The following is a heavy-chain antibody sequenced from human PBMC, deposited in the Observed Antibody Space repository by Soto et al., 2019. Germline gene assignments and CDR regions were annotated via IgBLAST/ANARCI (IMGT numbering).Heavy chain of an antibody. J-gene: IGHJ4*02. V-gene: IGHV3-23*01. D-gene: IGHD3-10*01. CDR1: GFTFSSYA. CDR2: IRGSGGST. Sequence: GGSLRLSCVASGFTFSSYAMSWVRQAPGKGLEWVSAIRGSGGSTYYADSVKGRFTISRDNSKNTLYLQMNSLRAEDTAVYYCAKDLLAFGELPLAVYFDYWGQGTLVTVSS. CDR3: AKDLLAFGELPLAVYFDY.